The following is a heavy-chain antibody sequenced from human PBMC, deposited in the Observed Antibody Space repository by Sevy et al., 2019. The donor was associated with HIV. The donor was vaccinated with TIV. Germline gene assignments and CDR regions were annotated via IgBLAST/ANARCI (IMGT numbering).Heavy chain of an antibody. CDR2: FYLGGST. V-gene: IGHV4-38-2*02. D-gene: IGHD5-18*01. CDR3: VRLVTAVVYYFDY. Sequence: LETLSLTCTVSGYSISSGYYWGWIRQSPGKGLEWIGSFYLGGSTYYNPSLKSRVTISPDSSKNQFSLKLNSVTAADTAVYFCVRLVTAVVYYFDYWGQGTLVTVSS. CDR1: GYSISSGYY. J-gene: IGHJ4*02.